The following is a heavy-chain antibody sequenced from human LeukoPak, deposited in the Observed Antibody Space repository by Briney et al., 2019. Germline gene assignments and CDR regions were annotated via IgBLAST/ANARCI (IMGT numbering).Heavy chain of an antibody. CDR3: AKDVGGSRPKYYFDY. Sequence: GGSLRLSCAASRFSFSTYAMTWVRQAPGKRLEWVSAISGSGGSTNYADSVKGRFTISRDNSKSTLYLQMNSLRAEDTAVYYCAKDVGGSRPKYYFDYWGQGILVTVSS. J-gene: IGHJ4*02. CDR1: RFSFSTYA. D-gene: IGHD2-15*01. V-gene: IGHV3-23*01. CDR2: ISGSGGST.